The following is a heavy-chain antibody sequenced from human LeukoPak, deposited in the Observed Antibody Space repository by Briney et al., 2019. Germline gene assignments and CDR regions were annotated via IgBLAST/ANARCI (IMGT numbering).Heavy chain of an antibody. CDR2: IYYTGNT. CDR1: GDSIIGYC. V-gene: IGHV4-39*07. CDR3: TKPDGYGLIRI. Sequence: PSETLSLTCSVSGDSIIGYCWGWIRQPPGKGLEWIGNIYYTGNTYYNSSLKSRVTISLDTSKNQFSLKVISMTAADTAAYYCTKPDGYGLIRICGRGTMVTVSS. J-gene: IGHJ3*02. D-gene: IGHD3-10*01.